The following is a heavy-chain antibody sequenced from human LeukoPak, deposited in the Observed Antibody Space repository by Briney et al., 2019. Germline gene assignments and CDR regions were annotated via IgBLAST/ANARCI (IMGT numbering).Heavy chain of an antibody. CDR3: ARDRYCSGGSCYLGY. CDR1: GGSISSSSYY. V-gene: IGHV4-39*07. CDR2: IYYSGST. J-gene: IGHJ4*02. D-gene: IGHD2-15*01. Sequence: SETLSLTCTVSGGSISSSSYYWGWIRQPPGKGLEWIGSIYYSGSTYYNPSLKSRVTISVDTSKNQFSLKLSSVTAADTAVYYCARDRYCSGGSCYLGYWGQGTLVTVSS.